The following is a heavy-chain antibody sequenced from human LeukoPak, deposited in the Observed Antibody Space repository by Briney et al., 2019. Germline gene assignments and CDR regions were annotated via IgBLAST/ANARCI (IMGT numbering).Heavy chain of an antibody. D-gene: IGHD6-13*01. CDR2: INPNSGGT. Sequence: ASVKVSCKASGYTFTGYYMHWVRQAPGQGLEWMGWINPNSGGTNYAQKFQGRVTMTRDTSISTAYMELSRLRSDDTAVYYCARLHAAAGTYYYYYYMDVWGKGTTVTVSS. J-gene: IGHJ6*03. V-gene: IGHV1-2*02. CDR3: ARLHAAAGTYYYYYYMDV. CDR1: GYTFTGYY.